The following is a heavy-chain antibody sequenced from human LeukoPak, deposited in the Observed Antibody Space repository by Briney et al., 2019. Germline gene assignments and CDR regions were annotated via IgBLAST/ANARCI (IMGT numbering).Heavy chain of an antibody. CDR3: ASLPGAVAGVEF. CDR2: ISSSSSYI. J-gene: IGHJ4*02. Sequence: GGSLRLSCAASGFTFSSYSMNWVRQAPGKGLEWVSSISSSSSYIYYADSVKGRFTISRDNAKNSLYLQMNSLRAEDTAVYYCASLPGAVAGVEFWGQGTLVTVSS. CDR1: GFTFSSYS. D-gene: IGHD6-19*01. V-gene: IGHV3-21*01.